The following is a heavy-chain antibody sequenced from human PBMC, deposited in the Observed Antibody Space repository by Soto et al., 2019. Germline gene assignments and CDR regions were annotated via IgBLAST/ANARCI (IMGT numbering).Heavy chain of an antibody. Sequence: EVQLVESGGGLVQPGGSLNLSGAAPGFTQSGSRIPWVRQASGKGLEGVGRIRSKADGYATAYAASVKGRFTISRDDSKNTAYLQMNSLKTEDTAVYYCTSQYCGGDCSRVDPWGQGTLVTVSS. CDR3: TSQYCGGDCSRVDP. CDR2: IRSKADGYAT. J-gene: IGHJ5*02. D-gene: IGHD2-21*02. CDR1: GFTQSGSR. V-gene: IGHV3-73*02.